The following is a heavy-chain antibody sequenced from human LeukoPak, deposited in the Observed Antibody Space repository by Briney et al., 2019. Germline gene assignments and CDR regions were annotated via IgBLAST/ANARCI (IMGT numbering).Heavy chain of an antibody. V-gene: IGHV3-23*01. D-gene: IGHD1-26*01. J-gene: IGHJ4*02. CDR3: AKGLQWELPLDF. CDR2: ISGSRSST. Sequence: GGALRLSFVASGFTFCNYSLRWVRQAPGGGVGGGSSISGSRSSTYYAHSVKGRFTISRDNSKNTLDLQMNSLRAEDTALYYCAKGLQWELPLDFWGQGTLVTVSS. CDR1: GFTFCNYS.